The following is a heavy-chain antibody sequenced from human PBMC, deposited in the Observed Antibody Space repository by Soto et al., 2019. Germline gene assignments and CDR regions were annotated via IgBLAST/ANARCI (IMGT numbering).Heavy chain of an antibody. D-gene: IGHD4-17*01. CDR3: ARQRGATVTTHYYYYYGMDV. CDR1: GGSISSSSYY. J-gene: IGHJ6*01. Sequence: QLQLQESGPGLVKPSETLSLTCTVSGGSISSSSYYWGWIRQPPGKGLEWIGSIYYSGSTYYNPSLKSRVTISVDTSKNQFSLKLSSVTAADTAVYYCARQRGATVTTHYYYYYGMDVW. CDR2: IYYSGST. V-gene: IGHV4-39*01.